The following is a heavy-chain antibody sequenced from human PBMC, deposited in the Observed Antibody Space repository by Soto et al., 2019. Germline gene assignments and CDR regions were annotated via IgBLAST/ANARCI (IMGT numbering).Heavy chain of an antibody. V-gene: IGHV1-18*01. D-gene: IGHD2-15*01. Sequence: QVQLVQSGVEVKKPGASVKVSCKTSGYTFTTYGVSWVRQAPGQGLEWMGWISPHNGNTNYAQRFQGRVILTTDTSTNRAYMELMSLGPDDTALYYCAREDGYCSGGSCHSGGWLEPWGQGTLVTVSS. CDR3: AREDGYCSGGSCHSGGWLEP. J-gene: IGHJ5*02. CDR2: ISPHNGNT. CDR1: GYTFTTYG.